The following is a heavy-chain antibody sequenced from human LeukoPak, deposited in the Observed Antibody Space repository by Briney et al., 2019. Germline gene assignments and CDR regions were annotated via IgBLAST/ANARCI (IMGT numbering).Heavy chain of an antibody. J-gene: IGHJ4*02. CDR2: TRDDASKT. Sequence: GSLKISRTGAGITFRSYGLHRVRPAPGQGLEWVAYTRDDASKTWYGGSVKGRFTISRDNSKNTLYLHMNSVRGEDTAMYYCANGDCRGGRCSSGAHWGQGTLVTVSS. V-gene: IGHV3-30*02. D-gene: IGHD2-15*01. CDR1: GITFRSYG. CDR3: ANGDCRGGRCSSGAH.